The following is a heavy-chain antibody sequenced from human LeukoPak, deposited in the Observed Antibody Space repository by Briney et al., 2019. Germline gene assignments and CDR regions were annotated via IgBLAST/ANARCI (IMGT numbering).Heavy chain of an antibody. Sequence: SQTLSLTCTVSGGSISSGGYYWRWIRQHPGKGLEWIGYIYYSGSTYYNPSLKSRVTISVDTSKNQFSLKLSSATAADTAVYYCARGLTTVTPGENWFDPWGQGTLVTVSS. D-gene: IGHD4-11*01. V-gene: IGHV4-31*03. CDR3: ARGLTTVTPGENWFDP. CDR2: IYYSGST. J-gene: IGHJ5*02. CDR1: GGSISSGGYY.